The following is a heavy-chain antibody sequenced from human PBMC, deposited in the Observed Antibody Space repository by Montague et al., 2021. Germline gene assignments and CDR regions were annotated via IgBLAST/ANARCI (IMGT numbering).Heavy chain of an antibody. D-gene: IGHD3-22*01. CDR2: ISHDGSNK. CDR3: ARWRVYYDSSGYAA. Sequence: SQRLSCAASGFTFSTFPMHWVRQAPGKGLERVALISHDGSNKYYADSVRGRFTVSRDNSKNTLYLQTSSLRADDTAVYYCARWRVYYDSSGYAAWGRGTLVTVSS. J-gene: IGHJ5*02. V-gene: IGHV3-30-3*01. CDR1: GFTFSTFP.